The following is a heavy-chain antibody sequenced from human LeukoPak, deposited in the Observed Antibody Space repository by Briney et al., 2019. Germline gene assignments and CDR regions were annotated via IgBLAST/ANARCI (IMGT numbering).Heavy chain of an antibody. J-gene: IGHJ4*02. CDR3: ARQNASLVSGPLDC. Sequence: SETLSLSCTVSGASITSYFWTWIRQPPGKGLEVIGYVHYLGSTNYNPSLKSRVTISLDTSKNHFSLKLTSVSAADTAVYYCARQNASLVSGPLDCWGQGALVTVSS. V-gene: IGHV4-59*01. D-gene: IGHD2-15*01. CDR1: GASITSYF. CDR2: VHYLGST.